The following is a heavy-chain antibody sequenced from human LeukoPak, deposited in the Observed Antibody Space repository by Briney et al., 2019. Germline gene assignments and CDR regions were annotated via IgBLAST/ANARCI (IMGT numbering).Heavy chain of an antibody. Sequence: SETLSLTCTVSGGSISSYYWSRLRQPPGKGLEWIGYIYTSGSTNYNPSLKSRVTMSVDTSKNQFSLKLTSVTAADTAVYYCARGCLDGSGGTYFNWFDPWGQGTLVTVSS. V-gene: IGHV4-4*09. J-gene: IGHJ5*02. CDR1: GGSISSYY. CDR3: ARGCLDGSGGTYFNWFDP. CDR2: IYTSGST. D-gene: IGHD1-26*01.